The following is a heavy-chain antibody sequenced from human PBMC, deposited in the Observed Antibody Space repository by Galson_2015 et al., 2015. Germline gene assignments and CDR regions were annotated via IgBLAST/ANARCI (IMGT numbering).Heavy chain of an antibody. CDR3: ARDGPRWGNFDH. D-gene: IGHD2-8*02. CDR2: IYYGGSI. J-gene: IGHJ4*02. V-gene: IGHV4-39*02. Sequence: IRQPPGKGLEWIGSIYYGGSIFDNPSLMRRVTLSVDTSKSHFSLKLSSVTAADTAVYYCARDGPRWGNFDHWGQGTPVTVSS.